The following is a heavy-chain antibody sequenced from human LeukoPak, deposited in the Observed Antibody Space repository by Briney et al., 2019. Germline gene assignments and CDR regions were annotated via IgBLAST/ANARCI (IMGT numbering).Heavy chain of an antibody. CDR1: GILVSSNY. CDR2: IDSTGST. V-gene: IGHV3-66*01. Sequence: GGSLRLSCVASGILVSSNYMSWVRQAPGKGLEWVSFIDSTGSTYYADSVKGGFTISRDNSRNTLYLQMNSLRVEDTAVYYCARRERLGYSYGRGTLDIWGQGTMVTVSS. D-gene: IGHD5-18*01. J-gene: IGHJ3*02. CDR3: ARRERLGYSYGRGTLDI.